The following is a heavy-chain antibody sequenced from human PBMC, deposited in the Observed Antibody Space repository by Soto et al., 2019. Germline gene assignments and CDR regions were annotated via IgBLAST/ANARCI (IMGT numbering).Heavy chain of an antibody. Sequence: SETLSLTCTVSGGSISSSDYYWGWIRQPPGKGLKRIGGIYYSGSSDYSPSLKTLVTITVDTSKKQFSLKLSSVTAADTAVYYCARHGFSREAYYYGMDVWGQGTPVTVSS. D-gene: IGHD3-10*01. J-gene: IGHJ6*02. CDR3: ARHGFSREAYYYGMDV. CDR2: IYYSGSS. CDR1: GGSISSSDYY. V-gene: IGHV4-39*01.